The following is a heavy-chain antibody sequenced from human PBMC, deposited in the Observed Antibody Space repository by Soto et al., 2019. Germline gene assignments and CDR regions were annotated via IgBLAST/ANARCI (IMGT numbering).Heavy chain of an antibody. J-gene: IGHJ3*02. CDR2: MSHSGGT. CDR3: ARVERGTATTVVDAFDI. D-gene: IGHD1-1*01. V-gene: IGHV4-34*01. Sequence: QVQLQQWGAGLLKPSETLSLTCAVYGGFASSGSYYWSWIRQPPGKGLEWIGEMSHSGGTHFNPSHTARVTIAVDTSKNQFSLKMSSVTAADTALYYCARVERGTATTVVDAFDIWGPGTMVTVSS. CDR1: GGFASSGSYY.